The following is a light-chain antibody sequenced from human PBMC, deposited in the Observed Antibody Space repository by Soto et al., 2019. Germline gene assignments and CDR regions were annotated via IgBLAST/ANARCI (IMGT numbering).Light chain of an antibody. V-gene: IGKV3-11*01. CDR1: QSVSSY. Sequence: EIVLTQSPATLSLSPGERATLSCRASQSVSSYLAWYQQKPGQAPRLLIYDASNRATGIPARFTGRGSGTDFTLTISSLEPEDFAVYYCQQRSKWPTLTFGGGTKVEIK. CDR3: QQRSKWPTLT. CDR2: DAS. J-gene: IGKJ4*01.